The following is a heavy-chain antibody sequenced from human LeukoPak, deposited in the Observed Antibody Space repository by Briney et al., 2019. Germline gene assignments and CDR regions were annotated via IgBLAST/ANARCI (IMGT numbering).Heavy chain of an antibody. Sequence: ASVKVSCKASGYTFTSFGISWVRQAPGQGLEWMGWIGANNGNTNYAQKLQGRVTVTTDTSTSTAYMELRSLRSDDTAVYYCARINAVTTNPGSFDSWGQGDLLTVSS. D-gene: IGHD4-17*01. V-gene: IGHV1-18*01. J-gene: IGHJ4*02. CDR3: ARINAVTTNPGSFDS. CDR2: IGANNGNT. CDR1: GYTFTSFG.